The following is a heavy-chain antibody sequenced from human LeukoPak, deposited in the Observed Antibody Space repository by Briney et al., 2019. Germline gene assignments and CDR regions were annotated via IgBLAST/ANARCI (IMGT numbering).Heavy chain of an antibody. Sequence: GGSLRLSCAASGFTFDDYAMHWVRQAPGKGLEWVSGISWNSGSIGYADSVKGRFTISRDNAKNSLYLQMNSLRAEDTALYYCAKATTVTNNYFDYWGQGTLVTVSS. V-gene: IGHV3-9*01. D-gene: IGHD4-17*01. CDR2: ISWNSGSI. J-gene: IGHJ4*02. CDR3: AKATTVTNNYFDY. CDR1: GFTFDDYA.